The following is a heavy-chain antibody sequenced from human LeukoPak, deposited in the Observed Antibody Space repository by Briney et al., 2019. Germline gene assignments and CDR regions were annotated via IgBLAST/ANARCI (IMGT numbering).Heavy chain of an antibody. CDR1: GGSFSGYY. Sequence: SGTLSLTCAVYGGSFSGYYWSWIRQPPGKGLEWIGEINYSGSTNQNPSLKSRVTISVDTSKNQFSLKLSSVTAADTAVYYCARGRLYYYDSSGYYDRRGYYYYYGMDVWGQGTTVTVSS. J-gene: IGHJ6*02. V-gene: IGHV4-34*01. CDR3: ARGRLYYYDSSGYYDRRGYYYYYGMDV. D-gene: IGHD3-22*01. CDR2: INYSGST.